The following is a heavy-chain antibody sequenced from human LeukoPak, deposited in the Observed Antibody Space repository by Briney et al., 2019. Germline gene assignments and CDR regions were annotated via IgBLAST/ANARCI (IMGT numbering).Heavy chain of an antibody. CDR3: AKDSRGRDWFDP. V-gene: IGHV3-20*04. J-gene: IGHJ5*02. D-gene: IGHD3-10*01. CDR1: GFTFDDYG. CDR2: INWNGGST. Sequence: GGSLRLSCAASGFTFDDYGMSWVRQAPGKGLEWVSGINWNGGSTGYADSVKGRFTISRDNAKNSLYLQMNSLRAEDTAVYYCAKDSRGRDWFDPWGQGTLVTVSS.